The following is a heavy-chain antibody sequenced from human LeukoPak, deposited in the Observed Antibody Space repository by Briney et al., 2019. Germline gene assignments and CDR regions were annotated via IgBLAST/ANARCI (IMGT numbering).Heavy chain of an antibody. CDR2: IYYSGST. D-gene: IGHD3-16*02. V-gene: IGHV4-30-4*01. CDR3: ARVVPGQIYYHGMDA. Sequence: SETLSLTCTVSGDSISGGDYYWSWIRQPPGKGLEWTGYIYYSGSTYYNPSLKSRVTISVDTSKNQFSLKLSSVTAADTAVYYCARVVPGQIYYHGMDAWGQGTTVTVSS. CDR1: GDSISGGDYY. J-gene: IGHJ6*02.